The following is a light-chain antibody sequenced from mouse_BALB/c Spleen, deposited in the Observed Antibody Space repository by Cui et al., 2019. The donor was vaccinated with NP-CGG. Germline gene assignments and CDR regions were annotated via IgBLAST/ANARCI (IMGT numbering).Light chain of an antibody. CDR1: TGAVIISNY. J-gene: IGLJ1*01. CDR2: GTN. V-gene: IGLV1*01. Sequence: QAVVTQESALTTSPGETVTLTCRSSTGAVIISNYANWVQEKSDHLFTGLIGGTNNRVPGVPARFSGSLIGDKAALTITGAQTEDEAIYFYALWYSNHWVFGGGTKLTVL. CDR3: ALWYSNHWV.